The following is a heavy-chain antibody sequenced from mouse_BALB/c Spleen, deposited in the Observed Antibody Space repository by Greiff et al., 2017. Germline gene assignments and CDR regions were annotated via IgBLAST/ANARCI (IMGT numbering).Heavy chain of an antibody. CDR3: AREGYWYFDV. J-gene: IGHJ1*01. Sequence: EVQLLESGGGLVQPGGSRKLSCAASGFTFSSFGMHWVRQAPEKGLEWVAYISSGSSTIYYADTVKGRFTISRDNPKHTLFLQMTSLRSEDTAMYYCAREGYWYFDVWGAGTTVTVSS. CDR1: GFTFSSFG. V-gene: IGHV5-17*02. CDR2: ISSGSSTI.